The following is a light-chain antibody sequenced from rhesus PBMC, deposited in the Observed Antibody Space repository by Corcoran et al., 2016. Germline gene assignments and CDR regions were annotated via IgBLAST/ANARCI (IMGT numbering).Light chain of an antibody. CDR1: QSVGST. V-gene: IGKV3-35*02. CDR3: QKYNDWPYS. J-gene: IGKJ2*01. Sequence: ETVMMQSPATLSLSPGERATLPCRASQSVGSTLAWYQQKPGQAPRLLIYYASIRATAIPDRFRGSGAGTEVTLTISSLDPEDVGVYYCQKYNDWPYSFGQGTKVEIK. CDR2: YAS.